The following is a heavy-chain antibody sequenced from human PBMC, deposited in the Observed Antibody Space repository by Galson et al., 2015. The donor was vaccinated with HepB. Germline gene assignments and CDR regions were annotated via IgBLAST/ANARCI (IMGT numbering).Heavy chain of an antibody. J-gene: IGHJ5*02. CDR2: IDPSDSYT. CDR1: GYSFTTYW. CDR3: ARHGGSSGSYYTYNWFDP. D-gene: IGHD3-10*01. V-gene: IGHV5-10-1*01. Sequence: SGAEVKKPGESLRLCCKGAGYSFTTYWVSWGRQMPGKGLKWMGRIDPSDSYTNNRPSCQGFVTISTVKSTSTAYLQWSSLKGSDTAMYDCARHGGSSGSYYTYNWFDPWGQGTLVTVSS.